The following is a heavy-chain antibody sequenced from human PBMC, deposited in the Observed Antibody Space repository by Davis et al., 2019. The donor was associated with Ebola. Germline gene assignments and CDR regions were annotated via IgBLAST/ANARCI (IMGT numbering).Heavy chain of an antibody. CDR1: GYTFTSYD. V-gene: IGHV1-8*01. J-gene: IGHJ5*02. D-gene: IGHD1-26*01. Sequence: ASVKVSCKASGYTFTSYDINWVRQATGQGLEWMGWMNPNSGNTGYAQKLQGRVTMTTDTSTSTAYMELRSLRSDDTAVYYCAGVGATFHRWFDPWGQGTLVTVSS. CDR3: AGVGATFHRWFDP. CDR2: MNPNSGNT.